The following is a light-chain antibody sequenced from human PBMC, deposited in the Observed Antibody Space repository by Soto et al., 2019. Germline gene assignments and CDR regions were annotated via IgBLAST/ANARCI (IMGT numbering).Light chain of an antibody. CDR3: QTWGTGTHVV. V-gene: IGLV4-69*01. CDR2: VNTDGSH. CDR1: SGHSNFA. J-gene: IGLJ2*01. Sequence: QLVRTQSPSASTSLGASVKLTCTLSSGHSNFAIAWLQQQPDRGPRYLMKVNTDGSHDKGDGIPDRFSGSTTGAERYLTISSLQSEDESDYYCQTWGTGTHVVFGGGTKVTVL.